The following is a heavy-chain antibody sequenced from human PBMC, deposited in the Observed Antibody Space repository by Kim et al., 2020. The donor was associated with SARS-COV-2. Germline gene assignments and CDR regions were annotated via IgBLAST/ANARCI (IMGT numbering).Heavy chain of an antibody. Sequence: GGSLRLSCAASGFTFSSYWMSWVRQARGKGLEWVANIKQDGSEKYYVDSVKGRFTISRDNSKNSLYLQMNSLRAEDTAVYYCARLRPILRYFDWLSGGQFDRWRQVTLVTVSS. CDR2: IKQDGSEK. V-gene: IGHV3-7*03. CDR3: ARLRPILRYFDWLSGGQFDR. D-gene: IGHD3-9*01. J-gene: IGHJ5*02. CDR1: GFTFSSYW.